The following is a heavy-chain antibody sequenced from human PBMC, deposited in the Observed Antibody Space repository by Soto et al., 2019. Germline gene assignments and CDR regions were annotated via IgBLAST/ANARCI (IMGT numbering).Heavy chain of an antibody. D-gene: IGHD3-10*01. CDR2: ISYDGSNK. CDR1: GFTFSSYG. J-gene: IGHJ5*02. V-gene: IGHV3-30*18. CDR3: AKDLGPVLLWFGWLLS. Sequence: GSLRLSCAASGFTFSSYGMHWVRRAPGKGLEWVAVISYDGSNKYYADSVKGRFTISRDNSKNTLYLQMNSLRAEDTAVYYCAKDLGPVLLWFGWLLSWGQGTLVTVSS.